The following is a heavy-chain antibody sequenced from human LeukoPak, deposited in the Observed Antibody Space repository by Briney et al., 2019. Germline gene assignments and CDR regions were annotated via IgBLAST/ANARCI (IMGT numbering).Heavy chain of an antibody. D-gene: IGHD3-22*01. V-gene: IGHV4-59*01. CDR3: ARVNYYDSSGYYYPEY. CDR1: GGSISSYY. Sequence: SETLSLTCTVSGGSISSYYWSWIRQPPGKGLERIGYIYYSGSTNYNPSLKSRVTISVDTSKNQFSLKLSSVTAADTAVYYCARVNYYDSSGYYYPEYWGQGTLVTVSS. CDR2: IYYSGST. J-gene: IGHJ4*02.